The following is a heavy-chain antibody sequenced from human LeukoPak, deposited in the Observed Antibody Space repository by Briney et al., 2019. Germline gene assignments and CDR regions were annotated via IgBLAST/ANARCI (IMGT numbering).Heavy chain of an antibody. Sequence: GGSLRLSCAASGFTFSSYAMSWVRQAPGKALEWVSAISGSGGSTYYADSVKGRFTISRDSSKNTLFLQMNRLRPEDAAVYYCAKAPVTTCRGAFCYPFDYWGLGTLVTVSS. CDR2: ISGSGGST. D-gene: IGHD2-15*01. CDR3: AKAPVTTCRGAFCYPFDY. V-gene: IGHV3-23*01. CDR1: GFTFSSYA. J-gene: IGHJ4*02.